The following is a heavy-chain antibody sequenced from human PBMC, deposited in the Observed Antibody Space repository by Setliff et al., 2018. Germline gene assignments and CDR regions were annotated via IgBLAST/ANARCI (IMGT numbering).Heavy chain of an antibody. V-gene: IGHV4-34*01. CDR3: ARGGYSYGPSDAFDI. CDR2: IYTSWST. Sequence: SETLSLTCAVYGDSLSGYYWSWIRQSPKKELEWIGQIYTSWSTYYNPSLKSRVTISVDTSKNQFSLKLSSVTAADTAVYYCARGGYSYGPSDAFDIWGQGTMVTVSS. J-gene: IGHJ3*02. D-gene: IGHD5-18*01. CDR1: GDSLSGYY.